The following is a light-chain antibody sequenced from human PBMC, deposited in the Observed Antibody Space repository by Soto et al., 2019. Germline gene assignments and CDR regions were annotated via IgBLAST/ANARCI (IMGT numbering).Light chain of an antibody. CDR1: QTIGRN. V-gene: IGKV3-15*01. Sequence: DIVMTQSPGTLSSSPGETATLSCRASQTIGRNYLAWYQQKPGQAPRLLIYYISTRAADIPARFSGSGSGTDFTLTISSLQPEDSGVYYCQQHSQWPITFGQGTRLDIK. CDR2: YIS. CDR3: QQHSQWPIT. J-gene: IGKJ5*01.